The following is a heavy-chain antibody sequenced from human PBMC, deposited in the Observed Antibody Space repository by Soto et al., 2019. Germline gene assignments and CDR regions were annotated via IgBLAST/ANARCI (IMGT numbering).Heavy chain of an antibody. CDR2: ISSSSSTI. V-gene: IGHV3-48*02. Sequence: GGSLRLSCAASGFTFSSYSMNWVRQAPGKGLEWVSYISSSSSTIYYADSVKGRFTISRDNAKNSLYLQMNSLRDEDTAAYYCARNRHTRYYDFSYGMDVWGQGTTVTVSS. CDR3: ARNRHTRYYDFSYGMDV. D-gene: IGHD3-3*01. J-gene: IGHJ6*02. CDR1: GFTFSSYS.